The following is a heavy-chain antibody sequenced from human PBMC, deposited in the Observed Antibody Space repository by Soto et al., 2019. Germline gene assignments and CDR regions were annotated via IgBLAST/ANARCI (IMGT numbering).Heavy chain of an antibody. CDR1: GFTFGSYW. CDR3: ARAGYCGPGCYYYFDY. Sequence: PGGSLRLSCAVSGFTFGSYWMNWVRLIPGKGLEWVAYIKPDGSATYYVDSVKGRFTISRDNAKNSLYLQMNSLRVEDMSVYYCARAGYCGPGCYYYFDYWGQGTLVTVSS. J-gene: IGHJ4*02. D-gene: IGHD2-21*02. V-gene: IGHV3-7*01. CDR2: IKPDGSAT.